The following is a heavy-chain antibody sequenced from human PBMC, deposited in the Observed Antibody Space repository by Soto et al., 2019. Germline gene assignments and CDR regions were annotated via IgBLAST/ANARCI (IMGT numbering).Heavy chain of an antibody. J-gene: IGHJ4*02. CDR3: TTDLYCSSTSCHGFDY. CDR2: ISGSGGST. V-gene: IGHV3-23*01. D-gene: IGHD2-2*01. CDR1: GFTFSSYA. Sequence: GGSLKLSCAASGFTFSSYAMSWVRQAPGKGLEWVSAISGSGGSTYYADSVKGRFTISRDNSKNTLYLQMNSLRAEDTAVYYCTTDLYCSSTSCHGFDYWGQGTLVTVSS.